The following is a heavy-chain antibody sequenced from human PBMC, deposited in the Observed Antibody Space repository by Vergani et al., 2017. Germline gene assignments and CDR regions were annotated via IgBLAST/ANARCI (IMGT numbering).Heavy chain of an antibody. V-gene: IGHV4-39*07. Sequence: QLQLQESGPGLVKPSETLSLTCTVSGGSISSSSYYWGWIRQPPGKGMEWIGSIYYSGRTYYNPSLKSRVPISVDTSKNQFSLKLSSVTAADTAVYYCAREMGYDFWSGYYSRDLYFDYWGQGTLVTVSS. J-gene: IGHJ4*02. D-gene: IGHD3-3*01. CDR2: IYYSGRT. CDR3: AREMGYDFWSGYYSRDLYFDY. CDR1: GGSISSSSYY.